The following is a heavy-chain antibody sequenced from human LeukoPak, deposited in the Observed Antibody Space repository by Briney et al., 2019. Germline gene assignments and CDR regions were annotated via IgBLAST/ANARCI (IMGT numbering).Heavy chain of an antibody. CDR1: GFTFSDYD. J-gene: IGHJ4*02. D-gene: IGHD1-1*01. V-gene: IGHV3-13*01. CDR2: IGTAGDT. Sequence: GGSLRLSCAASGFTFSDYDMHWVRQATRKGLEWVSAIGTAGDTYYTGSVKGRFTISREHAKNSLYLQMNSLRAGDTAVYYCARVAKERVGGVYYFDYWGQGTLVTVSS. CDR3: ARVAKERVGGVYYFDY.